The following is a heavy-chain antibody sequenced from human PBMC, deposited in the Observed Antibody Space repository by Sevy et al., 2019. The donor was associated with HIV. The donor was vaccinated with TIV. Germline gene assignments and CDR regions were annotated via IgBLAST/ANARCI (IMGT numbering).Heavy chain of an antibody. J-gene: IGHJ4*02. CDR2: INPNSGGT. CDR1: GYTFTGYY. Sequence: ASVKDSCKASGYTFTGYYMHWVRQAPGQGLEWMGWINPNSGGTNYAQKFQGRVTMTRDTSISTAYMELSRLRSDDTAVYYCARGKGQYDYVWGSFNYWGQGILVTVSS. V-gene: IGHV1-2*02. CDR3: ARGKGQYDYVWGSFNY. D-gene: IGHD3-16*01.